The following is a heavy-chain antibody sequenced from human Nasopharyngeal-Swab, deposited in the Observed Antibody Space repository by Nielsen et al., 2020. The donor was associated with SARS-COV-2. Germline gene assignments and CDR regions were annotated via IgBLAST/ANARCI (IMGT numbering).Heavy chain of an antibody. CDR2: IIPIFGTA. Sequence: SVKVSCKASGGTFSSYAISWVRQAPGQGLEWMGGIIPIFGTANYAQKFQGRVTITADESTSTAYMELSSLRSEDTAVYYCAREGPGATLPQAAFDIWGQGTIVTVSS. D-gene: IGHD1-26*01. CDR1: GGTFSSYA. V-gene: IGHV1-69*13. J-gene: IGHJ3*02. CDR3: AREGPGATLPQAAFDI.